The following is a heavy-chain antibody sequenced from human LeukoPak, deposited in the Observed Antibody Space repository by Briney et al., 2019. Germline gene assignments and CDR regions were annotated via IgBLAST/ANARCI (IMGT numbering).Heavy chain of an antibody. CDR3: ATGVVPAAMDEYYYYYGMDV. J-gene: IGHJ6*02. CDR1: GGSISGYY. V-gene: IGHV4-4*07. D-gene: IGHD2-2*01. Sequence: PSETLSLTCTVSGGSISGYYWSWIRQPAGKGLEWIGRIYTSGSTNYNPSLKSRVTMSVDTSKNQFSLKLSSVTAADTAVYYCATGVVPAAMDEYYYYYGMDVWGQGTTVTVSS. CDR2: IYTSGST.